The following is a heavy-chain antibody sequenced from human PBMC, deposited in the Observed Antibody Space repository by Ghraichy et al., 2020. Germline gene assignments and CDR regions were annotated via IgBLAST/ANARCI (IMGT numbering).Heavy chain of an antibody. D-gene: IGHD3-16*01. V-gene: IGHV4-59*01. CDR3: ARVWGTGDAFDI. J-gene: IGHJ3*02. Sequence: ESLNISCTVSGGSISSYYWSWIRQPPGKGLEWIGYIYYSGSTNYNPSLKSRVTISVDTSKNQFSLKLSSVTAADTAVYYCARVWGTGDAFDIWGQGTMVTVSS. CDR1: GGSISSYY. CDR2: IYYSGST.